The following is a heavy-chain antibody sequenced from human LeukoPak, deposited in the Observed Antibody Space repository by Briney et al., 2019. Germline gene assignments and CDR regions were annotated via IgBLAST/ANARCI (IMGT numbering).Heavy chain of an antibody. V-gene: IGHV1-2*04. CDR1: GYSFTDYY. Sequence: ASLQVSCKASGYSFTDYYIHWVRQAPGQGLEWMGWINPFSGGTKYAQKFQGWVTMTEDTSTDTAYMELSSLRSEDTAVYYCATDPRRPTVTTGYWGQGTLVTVSS. D-gene: IGHD4-17*01. CDR3: ATDPRRPTVTTGY. CDR2: INPFSGGT. J-gene: IGHJ4*02.